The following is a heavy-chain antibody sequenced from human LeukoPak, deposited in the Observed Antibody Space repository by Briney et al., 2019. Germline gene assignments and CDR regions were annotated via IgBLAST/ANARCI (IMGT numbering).Heavy chain of an antibody. Sequence: SVKVSCKASGGTFSSYAISWVRQAPGQGLEWMGGIIPIFGTANYAQKFQGRVTITADESTSTAYMELSSLRSEDTAVYYCATGPTHYDSSGYYYHWGQGTLVTVSS. V-gene: IGHV1-69*13. CDR1: GGTFSSYA. J-gene: IGHJ4*02. D-gene: IGHD3-22*01. CDR2: IIPIFGTA. CDR3: ATGPTHYDSSGYYYH.